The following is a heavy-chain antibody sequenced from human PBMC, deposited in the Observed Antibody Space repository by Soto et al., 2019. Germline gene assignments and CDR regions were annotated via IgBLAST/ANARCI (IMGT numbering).Heavy chain of an antibody. J-gene: IGHJ3*02. Sequence: GGSLRLSCAASGFTFSSYAMSWVRQAPGKGLEWVSAISGSGGSTYYADSVKGRFTISRDNAKNSLYLQMNSLRDEDTAVYYCARDKSYYYDSSGVTDAFDIWGQGTMVTVSS. D-gene: IGHD3-22*01. CDR3: ARDKSYYYDSSGVTDAFDI. CDR2: ISGSGGST. V-gene: IGHV3-23*01. CDR1: GFTFSSYA.